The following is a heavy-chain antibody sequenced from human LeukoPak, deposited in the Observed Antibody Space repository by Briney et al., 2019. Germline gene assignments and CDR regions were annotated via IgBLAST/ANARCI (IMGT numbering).Heavy chain of an antibody. D-gene: IGHD3-22*01. CDR3: ATPESVVVITVPNY. Sequence: GGSLRLSCAASGFTFSSYWMSWVRQAPGKGLEWVANIKQDGSEKYYVDSVKGRFTISRDNAKNSLYLQMNSLRAEDTAVYYCATPESVVVITVPNYWGQGTLVTVSS. CDR2: IKQDGSEK. V-gene: IGHV3-7*01. CDR1: GFTFSSYW. J-gene: IGHJ4*02.